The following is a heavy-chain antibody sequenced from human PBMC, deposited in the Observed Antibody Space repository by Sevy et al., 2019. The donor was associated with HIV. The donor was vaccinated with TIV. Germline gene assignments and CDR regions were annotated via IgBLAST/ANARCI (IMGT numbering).Heavy chain of an antibody. CDR2: IKQDGSEK. V-gene: IGHV3-7*01. CDR3: AREQVLRYFDLGFDP. Sequence: GGSLRLSCAASGFTFSSYWMSWVRQAPGKGLEWVANIKQDGSEKYYVDSVKGRFTISRDNAKNSLYLQMNSLRAEDTAVYYCAREQVLRYFDLGFDPWGQGTLVTVSS. CDR1: GFTFSSYW. D-gene: IGHD3-9*01. J-gene: IGHJ5*02.